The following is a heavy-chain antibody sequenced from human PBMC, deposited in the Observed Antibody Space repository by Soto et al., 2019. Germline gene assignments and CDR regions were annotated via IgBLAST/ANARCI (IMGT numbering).Heavy chain of an antibody. CDR1: GGTFSSYA. J-gene: IGHJ6*02. CDR3: ARVGWGGVRAAMVPKYYYCGMDV. Sequence: SVKVSCKASGGTFSSYAISWVRQAPGQGLEWMGGIIPIFGTANYAQKFQGRVTITADESTSTAYMELSSLRPEDPAVYYCARVGWGGVRAAMVPKYYYCGMDVWGRGTKVTVSS. CDR2: IIPIFGTA. D-gene: IGHD2-2*01. V-gene: IGHV1-69*13.